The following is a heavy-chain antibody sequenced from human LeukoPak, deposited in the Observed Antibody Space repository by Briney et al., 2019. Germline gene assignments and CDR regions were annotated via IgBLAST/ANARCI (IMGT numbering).Heavy chain of an antibody. V-gene: IGHV3-11*01. CDR3: ARDLGYCSGGSCFHWFDP. J-gene: IGHJ5*02. D-gene: IGHD2-15*01. Sequence: GGSLRLSCAASGFTFSDYYMSWIRQAPGKGLEWVSYISSGSTIYYADSVKGRFTISRDNAKNSLYLQMNSLRAEDTAVYYCARDLGYCSGGSCFHWFDPWGQGTLVTVSS. CDR1: GFTFSDYY. CDR2: ISSGSTI.